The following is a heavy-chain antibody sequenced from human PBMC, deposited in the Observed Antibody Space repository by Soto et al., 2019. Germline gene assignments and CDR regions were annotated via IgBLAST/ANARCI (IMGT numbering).Heavy chain of an antibody. CDR3: ARELNPESSAYYSFAF. Sequence: GASVKVSCKTSGYTFTAYGLAWLRQAPGQRPEWLGWVSTNDDRTNYAQKFQGRVAMTTDRSTATTSMELRSLRADDTAVYYCARELNPESSAYYSFAFWGQGTLVTVSS. V-gene: IGHV1-18*01. CDR1: GYTFTAYG. CDR2: VSTNDDRT. J-gene: IGHJ4*02. D-gene: IGHD3-22*01.